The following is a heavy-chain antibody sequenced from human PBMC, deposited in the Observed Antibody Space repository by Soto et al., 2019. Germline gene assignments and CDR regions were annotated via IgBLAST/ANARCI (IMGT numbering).Heavy chain of an antibody. CDR3: AKDRGNGDTPNIYSYYGIEV. J-gene: IGHJ6*02. CDR1: GFSFNAYG. D-gene: IGHD2-21*02. V-gene: IGHV3-23*01. CDR2: ISGGGGTI. Sequence: EVQLLESGGALEQPGGSLTLSCAVSGFSFNAYGMSWVRQAPGKGLEWISLISGGGGTIYYADSVKGRFISSRDNSKSTLYLQVTSLRVDDTAVYYGAKDRGNGDTPNIYSYYGIEVWGQGTTVTVSS.